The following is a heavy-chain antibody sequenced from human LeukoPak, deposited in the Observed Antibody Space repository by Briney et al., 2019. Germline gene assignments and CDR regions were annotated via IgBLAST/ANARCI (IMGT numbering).Heavy chain of an antibody. Sequence: GGSLRLSCAASGFIFSSYWMGWVRQAPGKGLAWVANIKPDGSDKYYVDSVKGRFTVSRDNPKNSLYLQMNSLRAEDTAVYYCGRARSEDGGDFWGQGTLVTVSS. J-gene: IGHJ4*02. CDR3: GRARSEDGGDF. CDR2: IKPDGSDK. CDR1: GFIFSSYW. V-gene: IGHV3-7*01. D-gene: IGHD2-15*01.